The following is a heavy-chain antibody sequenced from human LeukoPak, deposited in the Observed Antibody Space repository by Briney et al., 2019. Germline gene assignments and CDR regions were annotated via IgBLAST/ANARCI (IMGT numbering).Heavy chain of an antibody. D-gene: IGHD1-26*01. CDR2: INAGNGNT. V-gene: IGHV1-3*01. Sequence: ASVKVSCKASGYSFTSYGISWVRQAPGQRLEWMGWINAGNGNTQYSQKFQGRVTITRDTSASTAYMELSSLTSDDTAIYYCTRSSKVVSRTFDYWGQGTLVTVSS. J-gene: IGHJ4*02. CDR1: GYSFTSYG. CDR3: TRSSKVVSRTFDY.